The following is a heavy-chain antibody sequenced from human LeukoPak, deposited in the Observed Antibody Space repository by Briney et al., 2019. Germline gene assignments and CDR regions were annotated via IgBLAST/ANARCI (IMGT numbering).Heavy chain of an antibody. CDR3: ARDGSGCSGGSCYSGTFFDY. Sequence: GGSLRLACAVSGFTFSSYAMDWVRQVPGKGLEWVAVISYDGSNKNYADSVKGRFTISRDNSKNTLYLQMNSLRAEDTAVYYCARDGSGCSGGSCYSGTFFDYWGQGTLVTVSS. V-gene: IGHV3-30*04. CDR2: ISYDGSNK. J-gene: IGHJ4*02. D-gene: IGHD2-15*01. CDR1: GFTFSSYA.